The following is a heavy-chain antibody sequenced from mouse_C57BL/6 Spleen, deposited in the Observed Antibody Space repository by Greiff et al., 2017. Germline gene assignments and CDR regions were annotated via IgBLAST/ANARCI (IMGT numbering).Heavy chain of an antibody. Sequence: DVKLVESGGGLVKPGGSLKLSCAASGFTFSDYGMHWVRQAPEKGLEWVAYISSGSSTIYYADTVKGRFTISRDNAKNTLFLQMTSLRSEDTAMYYCARGSDYGYYAMDYWGQGTSVTVSS. CDR2: ISSGSSTI. CDR1: GFTFSDYG. CDR3: ARGSDYGYYAMDY. J-gene: IGHJ4*01. V-gene: IGHV5-17*01. D-gene: IGHD1-1*02.